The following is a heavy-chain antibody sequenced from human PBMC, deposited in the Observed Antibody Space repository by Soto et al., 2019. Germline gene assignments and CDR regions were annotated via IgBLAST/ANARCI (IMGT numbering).Heavy chain of an antibody. D-gene: IGHD2-15*01. CDR1: GGSISSYY. Sequence: SETLSLTCTVSGGSISSYYWSWIRQPAGKGLEWIGRIYTSGSTNYNPSLKGRVTMSVDTSKNQFSLKLSSVTAADTAVYYCAREYCSGGSCSAYFDYWGQGTLVTVSS. CDR2: IYTSGST. CDR3: AREYCSGGSCSAYFDY. J-gene: IGHJ4*02. V-gene: IGHV4-4*07.